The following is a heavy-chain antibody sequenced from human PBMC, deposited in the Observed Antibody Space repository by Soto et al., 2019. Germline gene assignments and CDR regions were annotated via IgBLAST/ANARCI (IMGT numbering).Heavy chain of an antibody. Sequence: EVQLVESGGGLVKPGGSLRLSCAASGFTFSSYSMNWVRQAPGKGLEWVSSISSSSSYIYYADSVKGRFTISRDNAKNALYRQMNSLGDEDTAVYYCARVVVVPAAGIDYWGQGTLVTVSS. V-gene: IGHV3-21*01. CDR2: ISSSSSYI. J-gene: IGHJ4*02. CDR1: GFTFSSYS. CDR3: ARVVVVPAAGIDY. D-gene: IGHD2-2*01.